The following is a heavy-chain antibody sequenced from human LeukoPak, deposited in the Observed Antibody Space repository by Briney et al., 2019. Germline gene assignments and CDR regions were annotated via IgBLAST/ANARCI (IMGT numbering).Heavy chain of an antibody. J-gene: IGHJ4*02. CDR3: ATSYRVGATDY. CDR2: INHNGNVN. V-gene: IGHV3-7*01. D-gene: IGHD1-26*01. CDR1: GFTFSSYW. Sequence: GGSLRLSCAASGFTFSSYWMNWARQAPGKGLEWVASINHNGNVNYYVDSVKGRFTISRDNAKNSLYLQMNSLRAEDTAVYYCATSYRVGATDYWGQGTLVTVSS.